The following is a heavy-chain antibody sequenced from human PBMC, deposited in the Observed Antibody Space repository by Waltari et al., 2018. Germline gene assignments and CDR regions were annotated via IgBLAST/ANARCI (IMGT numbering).Heavy chain of an antibody. J-gene: IGHJ4*02. CDR3: ARNSGSYLFDY. Sequence: QLQLQESGPGLVKPSETLSLTCTVSGGSISSSSYYWGWIRQPPGKGLEWIGSIYYSGSTYYNPSLKSRVTISVDTSKHQFSLKLSSVTAADTAVYYCARNSGSYLFDYWGQGTLVTVSS. CDR1: GGSISSSSYY. D-gene: IGHD1-26*01. CDR2: IYYSGST. V-gene: IGHV4-39*07.